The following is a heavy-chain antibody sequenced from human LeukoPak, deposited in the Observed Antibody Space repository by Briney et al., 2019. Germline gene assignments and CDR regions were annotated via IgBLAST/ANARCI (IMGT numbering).Heavy chain of an antibody. CDR2: IYYSGST. D-gene: IGHD3-22*01. CDR3: ARRTYYYDSSGYYYYYMDV. CDR1: GGSFSGYY. Sequence: PSETLSLTCAVYGGSFSGYYWSWIRQPPGKGLEWIGYIYYSGSTNYNPSLKSRVTISVDTSKNQFSLKLSSVTAADTAVYFCARRTYYYDSSGYYYYYMDVWGKGTTVTVSS. J-gene: IGHJ6*03. V-gene: IGHV4-59*08.